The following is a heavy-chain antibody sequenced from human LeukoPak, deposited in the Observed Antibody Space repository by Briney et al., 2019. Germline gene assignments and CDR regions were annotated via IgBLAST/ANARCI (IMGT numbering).Heavy chain of an antibody. Sequence: PGGSLRLSCAASGFTFSTYSMTWVRQAPGKGLEWVSSIYNSGSRTFYGDSVKGRFTVSRDNSKNTLYLQMNSLRAEDTAVYYCAKDVAPDSGWDLDYRGQGTLVTVSS. V-gene: IGHV3-23*05. J-gene: IGHJ4*02. CDR1: GFTFSTYS. CDR2: IYNSGSRT. CDR3: AKDVAPDSGWDLDY. D-gene: IGHD6-19*01.